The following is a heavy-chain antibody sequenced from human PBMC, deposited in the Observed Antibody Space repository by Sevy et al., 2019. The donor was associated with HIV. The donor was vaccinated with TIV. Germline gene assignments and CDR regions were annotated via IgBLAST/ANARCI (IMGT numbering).Heavy chain of an antibody. Sequence: ASVKVSCEASGYIFSTYRISWVRQAPGQGLEWLGWISPLNGDTNYVQRFQGRFTMITDTSTSTAFMELRSLRADDTAVYYCARAYCSGGRCYSLAYWGQGTLATVSS. D-gene: IGHD2-15*01. CDR2: ISPLNGDT. J-gene: IGHJ4*02. CDR3: ARAYCSGGRCYSLAY. V-gene: IGHV1-18*01. CDR1: GYIFSTYR.